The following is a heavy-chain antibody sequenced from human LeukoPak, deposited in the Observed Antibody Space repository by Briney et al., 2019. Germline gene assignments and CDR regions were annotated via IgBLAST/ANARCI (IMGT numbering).Heavy chain of an antibody. CDR3: ARVSNCSSTSCPND. Sequence: GGSLRLSCAASGFTFSSYWMSWVRQAPGKGLEWVANIKQDGSEKYYVDSVKGRFTISRDNAKNSLYLQMYSLRAEDTAVYYCARVSNCSSTSCPNDWGQGTLVTVSS. CDR2: IKQDGSEK. CDR1: GFTFSSYW. D-gene: IGHD2-2*01. J-gene: IGHJ4*02. V-gene: IGHV3-7*01.